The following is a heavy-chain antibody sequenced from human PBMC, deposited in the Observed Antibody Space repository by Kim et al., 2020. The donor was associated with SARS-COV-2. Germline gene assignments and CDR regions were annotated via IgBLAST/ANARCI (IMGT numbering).Heavy chain of an antibody. CDR2: IWYDGSNK. CDR3: ARAGDYYDSSGSAPRTLNYYYYGMDV. Sequence: GGSLRLSCAASGFTFSSYGMHWVRQAPGKGLEWVAVIWYDGSNKYYADSVKGRFTISRDNSKNTLYLQMNSLRAEDTAVYYCARAGDYYDSSGSAPRTLNYYYYGMDVWGQGTTVTVSS. D-gene: IGHD3-22*01. J-gene: IGHJ6*02. CDR1: GFTFSSYG. V-gene: IGHV3-33*01.